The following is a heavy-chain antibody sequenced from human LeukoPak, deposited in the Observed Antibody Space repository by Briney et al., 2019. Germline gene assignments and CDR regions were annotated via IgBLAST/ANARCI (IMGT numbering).Heavy chain of an antibody. V-gene: IGHV1-2*02. J-gene: IGHJ3*02. CDR2: INPNSGGT. CDR3: AIDYGCNSFAFDI. CDR1: GYTFTGYY. D-gene: IGHD4-23*01. Sequence: ASVKVSCKASGYTFTGYYMHWVRQAPGQGLEWMGWINPNSGGTNYAQKFQGRVTMTRDTSISTAYMELSRLRSDDTAVYYCAIDYGCNSFAFDIWGQGTMVTVSS.